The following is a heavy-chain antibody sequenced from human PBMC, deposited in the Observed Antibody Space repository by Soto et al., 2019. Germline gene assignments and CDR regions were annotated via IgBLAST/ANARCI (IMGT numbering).Heavy chain of an antibody. D-gene: IGHD5-12*01. CDR2: ISAYNGNT. V-gene: IGHV1-18*01. Sequence: ASVKVSCKASGYTFTSYGISWVRQAPGQGLEWMGWISAYNGNTNYAQKLQGRVTMTTDTSTSTAYMELRSLRSDDTAVYYCARVLSGYEIDAFDIWGQGTMVTVSS. CDR3: ARVLSGYEIDAFDI. J-gene: IGHJ3*02. CDR1: GYTFTSYG.